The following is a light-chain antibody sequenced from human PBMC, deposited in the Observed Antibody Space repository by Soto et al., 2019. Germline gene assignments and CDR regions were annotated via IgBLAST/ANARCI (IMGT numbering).Light chain of an antibody. J-gene: IGKJ4*01. Sequence: EIVLTQSPGTLSLSPGERATLSCRASQSVSRSNLAWYQHKPGQAPRLLIYGASSRATGIPDRFSGSGYGTASTHTISRLEPEDFAVYNCQQYGSTPLTFGGGTKVEI. V-gene: IGKV3-20*01. CDR2: GAS. CDR1: QSVSRSN. CDR3: QQYGSTPLT.